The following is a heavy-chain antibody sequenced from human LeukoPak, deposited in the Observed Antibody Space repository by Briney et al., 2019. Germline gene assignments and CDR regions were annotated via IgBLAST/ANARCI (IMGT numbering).Heavy chain of an antibody. V-gene: IGHV4-30-4*01. CDR2: IYYSGST. J-gene: IGHJ2*01. CDR1: GGSISSGDYY. D-gene: IGHD3-22*01. CDR3: ARGRSCYDSSGYYYYPHWYFDL. Sequence: SETLSLTCTVSGGSISSGDYYWSWIRQPPGKGLEWIGYIYYSGSTYYNPSLKSRVTISVDTSKNQFSLKLSSVTAADTAVYYCARGRSCYDSSGYYYYPHWYFDLWGRGTLVTVSS.